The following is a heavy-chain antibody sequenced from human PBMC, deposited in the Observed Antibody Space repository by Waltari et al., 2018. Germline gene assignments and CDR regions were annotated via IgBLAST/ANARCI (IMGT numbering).Heavy chain of an antibody. CDR1: GYTFTGYY. J-gene: IGHJ5*02. CDR3: ATLNWGLNWFDP. V-gene: IGHV1-69-2*01. Sequence: EVQLVQSGAEVKKPGATVQISCKASGYTFTGYYMHWVQQAPGKGLEWMGRGDPEDGETIHAKKFQGRVNITADTSTDTAYMELSSLGAEYTAVYYCATLNWGLNWFDPWGQGTLVTVSS. CDR2: GDPEDGET. D-gene: IGHD7-27*01.